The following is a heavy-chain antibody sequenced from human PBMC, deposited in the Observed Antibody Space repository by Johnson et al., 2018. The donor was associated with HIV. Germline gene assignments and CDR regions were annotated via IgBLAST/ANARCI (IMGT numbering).Heavy chain of an antibody. CDR2: IWYDGSNT. CDR3: AKDRSRNYLYDAFDI. D-gene: IGHD3-16*02. Sequence: QVQLVESGGGVVQPGRSLRLSCAASGFTFSSYAMHWVRQAPGKGLEWVAVIWYDGSNTFYEASVQGRFTISRDNSKNTLYLQMNSLRVEDTAVYYCAKDRSRNYLYDAFDIWGQGTMVTVSS. CDR1: GFTFSSYA. V-gene: IGHV3-33*06. J-gene: IGHJ3*02.